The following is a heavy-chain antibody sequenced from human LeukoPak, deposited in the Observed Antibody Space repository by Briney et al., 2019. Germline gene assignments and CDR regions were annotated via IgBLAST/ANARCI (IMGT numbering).Heavy chain of an antibody. D-gene: IGHD1-7*01. CDR3: TTDEDWNYARKDV. J-gene: IGHJ6*02. Sequence: GGSLRLCCAASGFTFNYAWMSWVRQVPGKGLEWVGQTVSEIDGGTTDYAAPVKGRFTISRDDSKSTLYLQMNSLKIEDTAVYYCTTDEDWNYARKDVWGQGATVTVSS. V-gene: IGHV3-15*04. CDR2: TVSEIDGGTT. CDR1: GFTFNYAW.